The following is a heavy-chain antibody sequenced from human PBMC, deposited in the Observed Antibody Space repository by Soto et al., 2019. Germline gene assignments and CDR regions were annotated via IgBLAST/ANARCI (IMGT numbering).Heavy chain of an antibody. V-gene: IGHV6-1*01. CDR1: GDSVSSNDAT. D-gene: IGHD2-21*02. J-gene: IGHJ4*02. CDR3: AQISMTEAPY. CDR2: TYYRSKWYN. Sequence: SQTLSLTCAISGDSVSSNDATWDWIRQSPSRGLEWLGRTYYRSKWYNDYAVSVKSRISINADTSKNQFSLQLNSVTPEDTAVYYCAQISMTEAPYWGQGTLVTVSS.